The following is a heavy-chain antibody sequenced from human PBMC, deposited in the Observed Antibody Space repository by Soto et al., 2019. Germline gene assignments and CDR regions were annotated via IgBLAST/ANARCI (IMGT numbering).Heavy chain of an antibody. J-gene: IGHJ6*02. D-gene: IGHD2-2*01. CDR2: IYPGDSDT. CDR3: ARQYCSSTSCYPPYYYGMDV. Sequence: PGESLKISCKVSGYSFTSYWIGWVRQMPGKGLEWMGIIYPGDSDTRYSPSFQGQVTISADKSISTAYLQWSSLKASDTAMYYCARQYCSSTSCYPPYYYGMDVWGQGTTVTVSS. V-gene: IGHV5-51*01. CDR1: GYSFTSYW.